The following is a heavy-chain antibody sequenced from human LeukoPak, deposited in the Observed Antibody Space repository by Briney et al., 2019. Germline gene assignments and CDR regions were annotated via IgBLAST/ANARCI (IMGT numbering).Heavy chain of an antibody. Sequence: SVKVSCKTSGGTFSSYGISWVRQAPGQGLEWMGGIIPIFATANYAQKFQGRVTITTDEFTSTAYMELSSLRSEDTAVYYCASSTRGVHEYSYGGYFDYWGQGTLVTVSS. CDR1: GGTFSSYG. CDR2: IIPIFATA. V-gene: IGHV1-69*05. D-gene: IGHD5-18*01. CDR3: ASSTRGVHEYSYGGYFDY. J-gene: IGHJ4*02.